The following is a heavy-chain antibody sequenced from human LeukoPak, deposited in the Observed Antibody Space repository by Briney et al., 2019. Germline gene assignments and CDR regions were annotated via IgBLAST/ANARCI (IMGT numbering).Heavy chain of an antibody. CDR2: ISWNSGSI. Sequence: GGSLRLSCAASGFTFDDYAMHWGRQAPGKGLEWVSGISWNSGSIGYADSVKGRFTISRDNAKNSLYLLMNSLRAEDTALYYCAKDITSGDSSGYYGWRPYYYGMDVWGQGTTVTVSS. V-gene: IGHV3-9*01. CDR1: GFTFDDYA. CDR3: AKDITSGDSSGYYGWRPYYYGMDV. J-gene: IGHJ6*02. D-gene: IGHD3-22*01.